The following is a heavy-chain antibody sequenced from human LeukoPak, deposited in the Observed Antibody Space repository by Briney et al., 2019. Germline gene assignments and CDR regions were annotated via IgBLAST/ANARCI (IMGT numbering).Heavy chain of an antibody. J-gene: IGHJ4*02. CDR2: ISGSGGST. D-gene: IGHD2-2*01. Sequence: PGGSLRLSCAASGFTFSSYAMSWVRQAPGKGLEWISAISGSGGSTYYADSVKGRFTISRDNAKNTLYLQMNSLRAEDTAVYYCASAPFSSTNYWGQGTLVTVSS. CDR1: GFTFSSYA. V-gene: IGHV3-23*01. CDR3: ASAPFSSTNY.